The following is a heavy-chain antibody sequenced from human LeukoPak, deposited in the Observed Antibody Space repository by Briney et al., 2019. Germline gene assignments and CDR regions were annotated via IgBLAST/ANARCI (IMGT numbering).Heavy chain of an antibody. Sequence: SETLSLTCTVSGGSISSYYWSWIRQPAGKGLEWIGRIYTSGSTNYNPSLKSRVTMSVDTSKNQFSLKLSSVTAADTAVYYCARGLGKLHHYYYYMDVWGKGTTVTVSS. D-gene: IGHD3-16*01. CDR3: ARGLGKLHHYYYYMDV. J-gene: IGHJ6*03. CDR1: GGSISSYY. V-gene: IGHV4-4*07. CDR2: IYTSGST.